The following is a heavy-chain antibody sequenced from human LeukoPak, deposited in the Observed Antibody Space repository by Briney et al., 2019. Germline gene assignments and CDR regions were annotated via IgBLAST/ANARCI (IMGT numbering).Heavy chain of an antibody. CDR2: ISSNGGST. CDR1: GFTFSSYA. CDR3: VKAVSTTGTCRDNCYYGMDV. Sequence: GGSLRLSCSASGFTFSSYAMHWVRQAPGKGLEYVSAISSNGGSTYYADSVKGRFTISRDNSKNTLYLQMSSMRAEDTAVYYCVKAVSTTGTCRDNCYYGMDVWGKGGTLTDCS. J-gene: IGHJ6*01. D-gene: IGHD1-1*01. V-gene: IGHV3-64D*06.